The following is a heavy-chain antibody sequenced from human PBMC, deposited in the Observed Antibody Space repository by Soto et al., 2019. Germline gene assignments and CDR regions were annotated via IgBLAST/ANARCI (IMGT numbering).Heavy chain of an antibody. CDR2: IYYSGST. V-gene: IGHV4-31*03. CDR1: GGSISSGGYY. D-gene: IGHD6-19*01. CDR3: ARYFVAGSPITFDY. J-gene: IGHJ4*02. Sequence: SETLSLTCTVSGGSISSGGYYWSWIRQHPGKGLEWIGYIYYSGSTYYNPSLKSRVTISVDTSKNQFSLKLSSVTAADTAVYYCARYFVAGSPITFDYWGQGTLVTVSS.